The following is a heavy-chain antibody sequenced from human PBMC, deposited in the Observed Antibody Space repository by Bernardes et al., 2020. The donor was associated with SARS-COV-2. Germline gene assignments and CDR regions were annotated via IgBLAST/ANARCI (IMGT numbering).Heavy chain of an antibody. D-gene: IGHD3-10*01. CDR3: ARGTPMVRGVIRWFDP. CDR1: GGSISSYY. Sequence: SEPLSLTCTVSGGSISSYYWSWIRQPPGKGLERIGYIYYSGSTNYNPSLKSRVTISVDTSKNQFSLKLSSVTAADTAVYYCARGTPMVRGVIRWFDPWGQGTLVTVSS. J-gene: IGHJ5*02. V-gene: IGHV4-59*01. CDR2: IYYSGST.